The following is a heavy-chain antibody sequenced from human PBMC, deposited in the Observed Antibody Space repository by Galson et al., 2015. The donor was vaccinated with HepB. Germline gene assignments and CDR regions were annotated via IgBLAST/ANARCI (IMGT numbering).Heavy chain of an antibody. CDR3: ARVRIAVAARDY. V-gene: IGHV3-30-3*01. CDR2: ILYDGSKK. D-gene: IGHD6-19*01. Sequence: SLRLSCAASGFTFSSYAMHWVRQAPGKGLEWVAIILYDGSKKYYADSVKGRFTISRDNSKNTLYLQMNSLRAEDTAVYYCARVRIAVAARDYWGQRTLVTVHS. CDR1: GFTFSSYA. J-gene: IGHJ4*02.